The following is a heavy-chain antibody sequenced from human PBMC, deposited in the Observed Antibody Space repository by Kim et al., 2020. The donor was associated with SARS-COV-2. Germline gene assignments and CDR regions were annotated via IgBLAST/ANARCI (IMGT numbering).Heavy chain of an antibody. CDR2: ISSNGGST. CDR1: GFTFSSYA. Sequence: GGSLRLSCAASGFTFSSYAMHWVRQAPGKGLEYVSAISSNGGSTYYANSVKGRFTISRDNSKNTLYLQMGSLRAEDMAVYYCARIRGQQLVGRMDVWGQGTTVTVSS. CDR3: ARIRGQQLVGRMDV. V-gene: IGHV3-64*01. J-gene: IGHJ6*02. D-gene: IGHD6-13*01.